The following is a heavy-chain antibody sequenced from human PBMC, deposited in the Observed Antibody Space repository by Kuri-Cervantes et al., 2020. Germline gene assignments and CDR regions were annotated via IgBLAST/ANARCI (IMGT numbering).Heavy chain of an antibody. J-gene: IGHJ4*02. D-gene: IGHD2-21*02. V-gene: IGHV3-30-3*01. CDR3: ARAHWGGDCIDY. CDR2: ISYDGSNK. Sequence: GGSLRLSCAASGFTFSSYAMHWVRQAPGKGLEWVAVISYDGSNKYYADSVKGRSTISRDNSKNTLYLQMNSLRAEDTAVYYCARAHWGGDCIDYWGQGTLVTVSS. CDR1: GFTFSSYA.